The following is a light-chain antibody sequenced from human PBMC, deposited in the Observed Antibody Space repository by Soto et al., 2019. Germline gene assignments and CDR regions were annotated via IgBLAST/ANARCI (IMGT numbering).Light chain of an antibody. Sequence: EVVMRQSPATLSGSPGEGATLSCRDSQGIGDTLAWYQHKPGQTPRLLIYDTTTRATGVPTRFSGSRSGAEFTLTINSLQSEDFAAYYCQPYNSWPLTFGGGTKVDIK. CDR2: DTT. CDR3: QPYNSWPLT. CDR1: QGIGDT. J-gene: IGKJ4*01. V-gene: IGKV3-15*01.